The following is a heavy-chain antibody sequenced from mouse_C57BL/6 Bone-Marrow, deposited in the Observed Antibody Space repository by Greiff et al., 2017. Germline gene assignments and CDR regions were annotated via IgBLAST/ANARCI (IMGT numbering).Heavy chain of an antibody. CDR3: ARSLIPVFDY. V-gene: IGHV1-81*01. CDR1: GYTFTSYG. CDR2: IYPRSGNT. J-gene: IGHJ2*01. Sequence: VQGVESGAELARPGASVKLSCKASGYTFTSYGISWVKQRTGQGLEWIGEIYPRSGNTYYNEKFKGKATLTADKSSSTAYMELRSLTSEDSAVYFCARSLIPVFDYWGQGTTLTVSS.